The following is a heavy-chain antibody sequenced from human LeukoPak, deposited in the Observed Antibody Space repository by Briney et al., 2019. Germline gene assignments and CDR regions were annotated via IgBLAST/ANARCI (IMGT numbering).Heavy chain of an antibody. D-gene: IGHD2-15*01. J-gene: IGHJ6*02. CDR3: ARDHARYCSGGSCYSNYYGMDV. Sequence: GGSLRLSCAASGFTFSNAWMSWVRQAPGKGLEWVAVIWYDGSNKYYADSVKGRFTISRDNSKNTLYLQMNSLRAEDTAVYYCARDHARYCSGGSCYSNYYGMDVWGQGTTVTVSS. CDR1: GFTFSNAW. CDR2: IWYDGSNK. V-gene: IGHV3-33*08.